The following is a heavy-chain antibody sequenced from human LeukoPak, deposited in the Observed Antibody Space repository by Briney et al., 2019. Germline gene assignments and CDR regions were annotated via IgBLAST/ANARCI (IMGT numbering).Heavy chain of an antibody. CDR2: INPNGGGT. V-gene: IGHV1-2*02. Sequence: ASVKVSCKVSGYTLTELSMHWVRQAPGQGLEWMGWINPNGGGTNYAQKFQGRVTMTRDTSISTAYMELSRLRSDDTAVYFCASFLAVATNAFDVWGQGTMVTVSS. CDR3: ASFLAVATNAFDV. D-gene: IGHD6-19*01. J-gene: IGHJ3*01. CDR1: GYTLTELS.